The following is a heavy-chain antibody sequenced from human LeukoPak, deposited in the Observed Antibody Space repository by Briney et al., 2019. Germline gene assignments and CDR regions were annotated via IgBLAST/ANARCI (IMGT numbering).Heavy chain of an antibody. D-gene: IGHD6-19*01. CDR3: ASRTAVAGGLYYYYGMDV. V-gene: IGHV4-39*07. CDR2: IYYSGST. CDR1: GGSISSSSYY. J-gene: IGHJ6*02. Sequence: PSETLSLTCTVSGGSISSSSYYWGWIRQPPGKGLEWIGSIYYSGSTYYNPSLKSRVTISVDTSKNQFSLKLSSVTAADTAVYYCASRTAVAGGLYYYYGMDVWGQGTTVTVSS.